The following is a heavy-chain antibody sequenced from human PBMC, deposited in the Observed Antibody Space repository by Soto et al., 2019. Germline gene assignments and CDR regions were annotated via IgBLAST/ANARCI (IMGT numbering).Heavy chain of an antibody. V-gene: IGHV4-34*01. Sequence: SETLSLTCAVYGGSFSGYYWSWIRQPPGKGLEWIGEINHSGSTNYNPSLKSRVTISVDTSKNQFSLKLSSVTAADTAVYYCERTTVTTEYYFDYWGQGTLVTVSS. J-gene: IGHJ4*02. CDR2: INHSGST. CDR3: ERTTVTTEYYFDY. D-gene: IGHD4-4*01. CDR1: GGSFSGYY.